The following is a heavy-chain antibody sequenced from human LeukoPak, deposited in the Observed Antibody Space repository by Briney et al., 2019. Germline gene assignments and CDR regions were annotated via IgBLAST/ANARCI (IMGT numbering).Heavy chain of an antibody. Sequence: SQTLSLTCTVSGGSISSGSYYWRWIRQPAGKGLEWLGRIYTSGSTNYNPSLKSRVTISVDTSKNQFSLKLSSVTAADTAVYYCARSIVVVPAAKADAFDIWGQGTMVTVSS. CDR3: ARSIVVVPAAKADAFDI. CDR2: IYTSGST. V-gene: IGHV4-61*02. CDR1: GGSISSGSYY. J-gene: IGHJ3*02. D-gene: IGHD2-2*01.